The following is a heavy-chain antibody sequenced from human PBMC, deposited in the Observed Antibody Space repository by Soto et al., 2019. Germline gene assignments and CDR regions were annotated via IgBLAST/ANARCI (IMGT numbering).Heavy chain of an antibody. CDR1: GFTFSDYY. CDR2: ISSSGSTI. Sequence: GGSLRLSCAASGFTFSDYYMSWIRQAPGKGLEWVSYISSSGSTIYYADSVKGRFTISRDHSKNTLYLQMNSLKTEDTAVYYCTTRHYDSRGYFLDHDYWGQGTLVTVSS. CDR3: TTRHYDSRGYFLDHDY. D-gene: IGHD3-22*01. J-gene: IGHJ4*02. V-gene: IGHV3-11*01.